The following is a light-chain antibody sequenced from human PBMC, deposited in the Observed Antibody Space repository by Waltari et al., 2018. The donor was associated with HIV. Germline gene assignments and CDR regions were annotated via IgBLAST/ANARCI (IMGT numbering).Light chain of an antibody. CDR1: SRYVGSFKY. CDR3: SSYGGGNTVL. Sequence: QSALTQPPSASGSPGQSVTISCTRTSRYVGSFKYVSWYQQHPGKAPKLMIYDVTKWPSGVPDRFSGSKSGNTASLTVSGLQAEDEADYYCSSYGGGNTVLFGGGTRLTVL. V-gene: IGLV2-8*01. J-gene: IGLJ3*02. CDR2: DVT.